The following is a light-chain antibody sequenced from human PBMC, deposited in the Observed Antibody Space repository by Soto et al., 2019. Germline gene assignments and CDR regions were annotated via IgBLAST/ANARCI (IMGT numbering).Light chain of an antibody. CDR3: LVIYSGVGEV. V-gene: IGLV7-46*01. Sequence: QTVVTQEPSLTVSPGGTVTHTCGSSTGAVTSGHYPHWFQQRPGQAPRTLIYDTSNKHSWTPARFSGSLLGGKAALTLSGAQPEDEADYYCLVIYSGVGEVFGTGTKVTVL. CDR1: TGAVTSGHY. J-gene: IGLJ1*01. CDR2: DTS.